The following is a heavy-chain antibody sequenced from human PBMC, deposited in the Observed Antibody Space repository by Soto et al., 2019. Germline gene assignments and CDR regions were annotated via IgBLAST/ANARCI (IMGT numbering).Heavy chain of an antibody. CDR3: ARGWTVPAAIRVPGIAAAGHGKGFDY. Sequence: ASETLSLTCAVYGGSFSGYYWSWIRQPPGKGLEWIGEINHSGSTNYNPSLKSRVTISVDTSKNQFSLKLSSVTAADTAVYYCARGWTVPAAIRVPGIAAAGHGKGFDYWGQGTLVTVSS. D-gene: IGHD6-13*01. CDR1: GGSFSGYY. V-gene: IGHV4-34*01. J-gene: IGHJ4*02. CDR2: INHSGST.